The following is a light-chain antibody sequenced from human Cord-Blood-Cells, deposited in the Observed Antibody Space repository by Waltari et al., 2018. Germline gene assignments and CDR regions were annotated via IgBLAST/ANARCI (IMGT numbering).Light chain of an antibody. V-gene: IGKV3-15*01. Sequence: EIVMTQSPATLSVSPGERATLSCTASQSVSSNLAWYHQIPGQSPMLLIYGASTRATGIPARFSGSESGTEFTLTISSLQSEDFAVDYCQQYKNWPLYSFGQVTKLEIK. CDR3: QQYKNWPLYS. CDR1: QSVSSN. J-gene: IGKJ2*03. CDR2: GAS.